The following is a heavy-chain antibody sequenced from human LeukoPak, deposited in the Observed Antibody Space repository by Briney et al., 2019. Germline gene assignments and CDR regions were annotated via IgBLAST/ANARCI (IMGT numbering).Heavy chain of an antibody. CDR3: ARGMVVAGDY. D-gene: IGHD6-19*01. Sequence: GASVKVSCKASGYIFTRNDINWVRQATGQGLEWMGWMNPENGAAAFAQKFQGRVTMTRDTSISTAYLELSSLRSEDTAVYYCARGMVVAGDYWGQGTLVTVSS. CDR1: GYIFTRND. V-gene: IGHV1-8*01. J-gene: IGHJ4*02. CDR2: MNPENGAA.